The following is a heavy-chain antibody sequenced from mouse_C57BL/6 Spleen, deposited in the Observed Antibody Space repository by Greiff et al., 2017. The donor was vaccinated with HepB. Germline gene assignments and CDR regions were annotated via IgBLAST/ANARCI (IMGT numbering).Heavy chain of an antibody. Sequence: DVKLVESEGGLVQPGSSMKLSCTASGFTFSDYYMAWVRQVPEKGLEWVANINYDGSSTYYLDSLKSRFIISRDNAKNILYLQMSSLKSEDTATYYGARELGYYGKGYAMDYWGQGTSVTVSS. CDR2: INYDGSST. CDR3: ARELGYYGKGYAMDY. D-gene: IGHD2-1*01. CDR1: GFTFSDYY. J-gene: IGHJ4*01. V-gene: IGHV5-16*01.